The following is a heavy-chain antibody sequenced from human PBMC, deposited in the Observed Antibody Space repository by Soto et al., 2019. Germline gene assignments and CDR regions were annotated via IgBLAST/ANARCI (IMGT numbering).Heavy chain of an antibody. V-gene: IGHV1-18*01. D-gene: IGHD2-21*02. CDR3: VRRVVTTLDDAFDI. CDR1: GYNFSNYG. Sequence: QVQLVQSGPEVKKPGASVTLSCKASGYNFSNYGISWVRQAPGQGLEWMGWISGNNGNTKYGQKFQGRVSLTTDSSTSTAYMEMRSLRSDDTADYYCVRRVVTTLDDAFDIWGPGTRVTVSS. J-gene: IGHJ3*02. CDR2: ISGNNGNT.